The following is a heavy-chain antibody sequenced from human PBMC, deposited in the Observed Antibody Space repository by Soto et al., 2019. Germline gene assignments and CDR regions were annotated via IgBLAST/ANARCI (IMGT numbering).Heavy chain of an antibody. D-gene: IGHD6-19*01. CDR2: ISGSGGST. CDR1: GFTFSSYA. CDR3: AKDALAVAGTRDAFDI. Sequence: PGGSLRLSCAASGFTFSSYAMSWVRQAPGKGLEWVSAISGSGGSTYYAGSVKGRFTISRDNSKNTLYLQMNSLRAEDTAVYYCAKDALAVAGTRDAFDIWGQGTMVTVSS. V-gene: IGHV3-23*01. J-gene: IGHJ3*02.